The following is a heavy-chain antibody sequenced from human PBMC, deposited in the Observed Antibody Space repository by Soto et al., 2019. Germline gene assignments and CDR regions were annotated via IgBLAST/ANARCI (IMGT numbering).Heavy chain of an antibody. CDR2: INHSGST. J-gene: IGHJ6*02. CDR3: ARGPRGSMVRGGITQFDGMDV. V-gene: IGHV4-34*01. D-gene: IGHD3-10*01. Sequence: KPSETLSLTCAVYAGYFSGYYWSWIHQPPGKGLEWIGEINHSGSTNYNPSLKSRVTISVDTSNNQFSLKLSSVTATDTALYYCARGPRGSMVRGGITQFDGMDVGGQGTTVTVSS. CDR1: AGYFSGYY.